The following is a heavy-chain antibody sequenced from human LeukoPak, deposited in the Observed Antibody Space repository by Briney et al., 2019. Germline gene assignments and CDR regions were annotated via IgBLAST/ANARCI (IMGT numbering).Heavy chain of an antibody. CDR2: IYHSGST. CDR1: GGSSSGYY. V-gene: IGHV4-34*01. J-gene: IGHJ4*02. D-gene: IGHD2-8*02. Sequence: SETLSLTCGVYGGSSSGYYWGWIRQPPGKGLEWIGSIYHSGSTYYNAPLKSRVAISVDTSKNQFSLKLSSVTAADTAVYYCARHGGVGVIPDFDYWGQGTLVTVSS. CDR3: ARHGGVGVIPDFDY.